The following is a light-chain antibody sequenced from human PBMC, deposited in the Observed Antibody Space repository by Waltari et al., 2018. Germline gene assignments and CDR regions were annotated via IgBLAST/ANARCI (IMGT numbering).Light chain of an antibody. V-gene: IGLV3-21*02. J-gene: IGLJ2*01. CDR1: NIVGES. Sequence: SYVPTQPPSSSVAPGEAATICIAGTNIVGESVHLYQQQPGQAPVLVVYDDMNRPSGIPERFSGSISGKPATLTIRRVEVGDEADYYCQVWDHSSDHVVFGGGTKLTVL. CDR3: QVWDHSSDHVV. CDR2: DDM.